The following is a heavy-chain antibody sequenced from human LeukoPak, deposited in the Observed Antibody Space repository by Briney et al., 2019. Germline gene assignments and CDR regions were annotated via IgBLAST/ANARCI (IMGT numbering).Heavy chain of an antibody. Sequence: ASVKVSCKASGGTFSSYAISWVRQAPGQGLEWMGRIIPILGIANYAQKFQGRVTITADKSTSTAYMELSSLRSEDTAVYYCASYNWNDYYYYGMDVWGQGTTVTVSS. D-gene: IGHD1-20*01. V-gene: IGHV1-69*04. J-gene: IGHJ6*02. CDR2: IIPILGIA. CDR1: GGTFSSYA. CDR3: ASYNWNDYYYYGMDV.